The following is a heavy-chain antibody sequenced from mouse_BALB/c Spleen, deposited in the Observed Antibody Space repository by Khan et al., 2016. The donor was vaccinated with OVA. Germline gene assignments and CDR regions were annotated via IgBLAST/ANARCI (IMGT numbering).Heavy chain of an antibody. CDR2: ISGDSSTI. J-gene: IGHJ2*01. V-gene: IGHV5-17*02. CDR3: ATSYYYGYYFDY. CDR1: GFTFSSYG. Sequence: EVELVESGGGLVQPGGSRKLSCAASGFTFSSYGMHWVSQAPEKGLEWVAYISGDSSTIYYTDTVKGRFTISRENTKNTLSLQMTSLMSEDTAMYYCATSYYYGYYFDYWGPGTTLTVSS. D-gene: IGHD1-1*01.